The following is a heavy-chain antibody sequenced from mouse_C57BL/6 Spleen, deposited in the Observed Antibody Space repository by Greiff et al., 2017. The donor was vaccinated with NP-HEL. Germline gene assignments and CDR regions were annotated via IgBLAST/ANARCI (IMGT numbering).Heavy chain of an antibody. D-gene: IGHD2-3*01. CDR2: INPNNGGT. V-gene: IGHV1-26*01. CDR3: ARNYDGYYAWYFDV. CDR1: GYTFTDYY. J-gene: IGHJ1*03. Sequence: EVQLQQSGPELVKPGASVKISCKASGYTFTDYYMNWVKQSHGKSLEWIGDINPNNGGTSYNQKFKGKATLTVDKSSSTAYMELRSLTSEDSAVYYCARNYDGYYAWYFDVWGTGTTVTVSS.